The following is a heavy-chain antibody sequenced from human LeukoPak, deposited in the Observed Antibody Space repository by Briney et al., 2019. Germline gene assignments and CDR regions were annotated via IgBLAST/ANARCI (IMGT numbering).Heavy chain of an antibody. CDR2: IYSGGST. CDR1: GFTVSSNY. V-gene: IGHV3-66*01. D-gene: IGHD3-3*01. CDR3: ARDLRPTISLDV. Sequence: PGGSLRLSCAASGFTVSSNYMSWVRQAPGKGLEWVSVIYSGGSTYYADSVKGRFTISRDNSKNTLYLQMNSLRAEDTAVYYCARDLRPTISLDVWGQGTTVTVSS. J-gene: IGHJ6*02.